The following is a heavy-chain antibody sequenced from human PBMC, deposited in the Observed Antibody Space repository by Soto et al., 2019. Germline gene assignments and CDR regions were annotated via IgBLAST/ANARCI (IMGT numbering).Heavy chain of an antibody. V-gene: IGHV3-30-3*01. CDR3: AKPEGSNPKVLFDY. D-gene: IGHD3-10*01. J-gene: IGHJ4*02. Sequence: QVQLVESGGGVVQPGRSLRLSCAASGFTFSSYAMHWVRQAPGKGLEWVAVISYDGSNKYYADSVKGRFTISRDNSKNTLYLQMNSLRAEDTAVYYCAKPEGSNPKVLFDYWGQGTLVTVSS. CDR2: ISYDGSNK. CDR1: GFTFSSYA.